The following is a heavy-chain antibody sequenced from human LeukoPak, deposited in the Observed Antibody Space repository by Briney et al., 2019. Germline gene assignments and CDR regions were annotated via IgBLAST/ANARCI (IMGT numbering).Heavy chain of an antibody. Sequence: GGSLRLSCAASGFTFSNAWMSWVRQAPGKGLEWVGRIKSKTDGGTADYAAPVKGRFTISRDDSKNTLYLQMNSLKTEDTAVYYCTTDYYDSSGYYPDYRGQGTLVTVSS. CDR2: IKSKTDGGTA. V-gene: IGHV3-15*01. CDR3: TTDYYDSSGYYPDY. D-gene: IGHD3-22*01. CDR1: GFTFSNAW. J-gene: IGHJ4*02.